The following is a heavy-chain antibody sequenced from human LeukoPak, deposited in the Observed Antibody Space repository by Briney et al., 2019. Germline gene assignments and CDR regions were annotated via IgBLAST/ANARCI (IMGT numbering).Heavy chain of an antibody. CDR2: IIPIFGTA. D-gene: IGHD3-10*01. J-gene: IGHJ4*02. CDR1: GGTFSSYA. V-gene: IGHV1-69*13. Sequence: ASVKVSCKASGGTFSSYAISWVRQAPGQGLEWMGGIIPIFGTANYAQKFQGRVTITADESTSTAYMELSSLRSEDTAVYYCAGAAYYYGSGSYHFDYWGQGTLVTVSS. CDR3: AGAAYYYGSGSYHFDY.